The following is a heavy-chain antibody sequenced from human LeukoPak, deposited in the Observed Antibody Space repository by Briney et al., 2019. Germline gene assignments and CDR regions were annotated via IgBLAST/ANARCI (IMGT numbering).Heavy chain of an antibody. D-gene: IGHD3-10*01. CDR2: IYYGGST. CDR1: GGSISSYY. V-gene: IGHV4-59*01. CDR3: ARDGTMVRALDV. Sequence: SGTLSLTCTVSGGSISSYYWSWIRQPPGKGLEWIGYIYYGGSTNYNPSLKSRVTISVDTSKNQFSLKLSSVTAADTAVYYCARDGTMVRALDVWGKGTTVTISS. J-gene: IGHJ6*04.